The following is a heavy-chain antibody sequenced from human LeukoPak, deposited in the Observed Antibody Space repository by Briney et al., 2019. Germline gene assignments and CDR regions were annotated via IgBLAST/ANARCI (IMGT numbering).Heavy chain of an antibody. CDR2: IRYDGSNK. V-gene: IGHV3-30*02. D-gene: IGHD3-22*01. Sequence: GGSLRLSCAASGFTFISYGMHWVRQAPGKGLEWVAFIRYDGSNKYYADSVKGRFTISRDNSKNTLHLQMNSLRAEDTAVYYCAKDIYDSSGQGYWGQGTMVTVSS. CDR3: AKDIYDSSGQGY. CDR1: GFTFISYG. J-gene: IGHJ4*02.